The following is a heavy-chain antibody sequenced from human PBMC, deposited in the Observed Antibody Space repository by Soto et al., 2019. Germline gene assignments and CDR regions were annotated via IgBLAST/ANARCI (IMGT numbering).Heavy chain of an antibody. CDR1: GGTFSSYA. D-gene: IGHD2-15*01. Sequence: SVKVSCKASGGTFSSYAISWVRQAPGQGLEWMGGIIPIFGTANYAQKFQGRVTITADESTSTAYMELSSLRSEDTAVYYCARGLRYCSGGSCYSGGYFDYWGQGTLVSVSS. V-gene: IGHV1-69*13. CDR2: IIPIFGTA. CDR3: ARGLRYCSGGSCYSGGYFDY. J-gene: IGHJ4*02.